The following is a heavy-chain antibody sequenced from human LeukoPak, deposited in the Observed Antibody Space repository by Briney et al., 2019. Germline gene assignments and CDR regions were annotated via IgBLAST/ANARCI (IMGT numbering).Heavy chain of an antibody. V-gene: IGHV3-23*01. J-gene: IGHJ4*02. D-gene: IGHD3-3*01. CDR2: ISGSGGST. CDR3: AKSIWSGYSSIDY. CDR1: GFTFSSYA. Sequence: GGSLRLSCAASGFTFSSYAMSWVRQAPGKGLEWVSVISGSGGSTYYADSVKGRFTISRDNSKNTLYLQMNSLRAEDTAVYYCAKSIWSGYSSIDYWGQGTLVTVSS.